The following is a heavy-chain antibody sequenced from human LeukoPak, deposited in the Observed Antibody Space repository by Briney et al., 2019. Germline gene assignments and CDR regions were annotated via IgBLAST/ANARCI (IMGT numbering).Heavy chain of an antibody. J-gene: IGHJ4*02. Sequence: ASVKVSCKASGYTFSNYGISWVRQAPGQGLEWMGRISAYNGNTESTQKVQGRVTMTIDTSTSTAYMELRSLRSDDTAVYYCARDLDHYGRRALDYWGQGTLVTVSS. CDR3: ARDLDHYGRRALDY. V-gene: IGHV1-18*01. CDR2: ISAYNGNT. CDR1: GYTFSNYG. D-gene: IGHD3-10*01.